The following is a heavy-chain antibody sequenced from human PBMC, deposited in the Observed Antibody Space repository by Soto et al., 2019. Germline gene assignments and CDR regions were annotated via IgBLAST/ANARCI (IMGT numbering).Heavy chain of an antibody. D-gene: IGHD2-2*01. V-gene: IGHV3-49*03. CDR3: TREVPIPSPTHLGYNYGMDV. Sequence: GGSLRLSCTASGFTFGDYAMSWFRQAPGKGLEWVGFIRSKAYGGTTEYAASVKGRFTISRDDSKSIAYLQMNSLKTEDTAVYYCTREVPIPSPTHLGYNYGMDVWGQGTTVTVSS. CDR1: GFTFGDYA. CDR2: IRSKAYGGTT. J-gene: IGHJ6*02.